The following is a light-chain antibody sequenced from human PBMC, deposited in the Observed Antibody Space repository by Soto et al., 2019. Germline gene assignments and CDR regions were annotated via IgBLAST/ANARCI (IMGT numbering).Light chain of an antibody. V-gene: IGLV2-14*01. Sequence: QSALTQPASVSGSPGQSITISCTGTSSDVGSYNYVSWYQQHPGKAPKLMIYEVSDRPSGISSRFSGSKSGNTASLTISGLQTEDEADYYCSSYTSSSTLFGNGNK. J-gene: IGLJ1*01. CDR1: SSDVGSYNY. CDR2: EVS. CDR3: SSYTSSSTL.